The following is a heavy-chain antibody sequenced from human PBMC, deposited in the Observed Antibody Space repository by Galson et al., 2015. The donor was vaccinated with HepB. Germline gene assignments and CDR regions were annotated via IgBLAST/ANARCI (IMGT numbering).Heavy chain of an antibody. V-gene: IGHV4-59*01. CDR3: ARVGATYWHFDL. Sequence: ETLSLTCTVSGGSISSYYWSWIRQPPEKGPEWIGYISYSGNINYNPSLRSRLTISVDMSKNQLSLKLSSVTAADTAVYYCARVGATYWHFDLWGRGTLVTVSS. J-gene: IGHJ2*01. CDR2: ISYSGNI. D-gene: IGHD1-26*01. CDR1: GGSISSYY.